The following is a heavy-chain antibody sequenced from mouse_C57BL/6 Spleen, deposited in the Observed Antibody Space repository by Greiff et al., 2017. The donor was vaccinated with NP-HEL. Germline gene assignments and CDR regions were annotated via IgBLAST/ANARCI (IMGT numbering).Heavy chain of an antibody. CDR2: ISNLAYSI. V-gene: IGHV5-15*04. D-gene: IGHD2-2*01. CDR1: GFTFSDYG. CDR3: ARSTMVTTPFAY. Sequence: EVKLVESGGGLVQPGGSLKLSCAASGFTFSDYGMAWVRQAPRKGPEWVAFISNLAYSIYYADTVTGRFTISRENAKNTLYLEMSSLRSEDTAMYYCARSTMVTTPFAYWGQGTLVTVSA. J-gene: IGHJ3*01.